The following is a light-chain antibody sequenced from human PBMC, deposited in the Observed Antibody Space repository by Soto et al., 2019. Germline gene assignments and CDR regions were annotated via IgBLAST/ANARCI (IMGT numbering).Light chain of an antibody. J-gene: IGKJ4*01. V-gene: IGKV3D-15*01. CDR3: QQYNSWPLT. Sequence: EIVMTQSPDTLYMSPGERATLSCRASQSGSSNLAWYQQKHGQAPRLLIYGPSSRATYIPDRFSGSGSGTELALAISSLQSEEFTVYYCQQYNSWPLTFGGGTNIEIK. CDR1: QSGSSN. CDR2: GPS.